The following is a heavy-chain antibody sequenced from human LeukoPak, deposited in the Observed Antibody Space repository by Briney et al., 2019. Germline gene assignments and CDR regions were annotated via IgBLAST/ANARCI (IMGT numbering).Heavy chain of an antibody. CDR3: AREEAAGRAED. D-gene: IGHD6-13*01. CDR2: IYYSGST. J-gene: IGHJ4*02. Sequence: SETLSLTCTVSGGSISDYSWSWIRQPPGKGLEWIGNIYYSGSTNYNPSLKSRVTISVDTSKNQFSLKLSSVTAADTAVYYCAREEAAGRAEDWGQGTLVTVSS. CDR1: GGSISDYS. V-gene: IGHV4-59*12.